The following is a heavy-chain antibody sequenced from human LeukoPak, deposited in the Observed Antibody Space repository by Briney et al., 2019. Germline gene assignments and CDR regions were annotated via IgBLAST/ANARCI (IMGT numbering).Heavy chain of an antibody. CDR1: GFIFSNAW. Sequence: PGGSLRLSCAASGFIFSNAWMNWVRQAPGKGLEWVGHIKSRADGGTTDYAAAVKGRFTISRDDSKTTLYLQMNSLKTEDTAMYYCKTRFGEGYWGQGTLVTVSS. CDR3: KTRFGEGY. CDR2: IKSRADGGTT. V-gene: IGHV3-15*01. J-gene: IGHJ4*02. D-gene: IGHD3-10*01.